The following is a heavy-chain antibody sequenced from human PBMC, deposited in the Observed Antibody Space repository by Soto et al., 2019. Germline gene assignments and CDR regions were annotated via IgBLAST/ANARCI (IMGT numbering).Heavy chain of an antibody. Sequence: GGSLRLACAASIFTFSGYAMSWVRQAPGKGLEWVSAISGSGGSTYYADSVKGRFTISRDNSKNTLYLQMNSLRAEDTAVYYCAKTPFNYYGSGSYLFDYWGQGTLVTVSS. CDR1: IFTFSGYA. D-gene: IGHD3-10*01. CDR2: ISGSGGST. CDR3: AKTPFNYYGSGSYLFDY. J-gene: IGHJ4*02. V-gene: IGHV3-23*01.